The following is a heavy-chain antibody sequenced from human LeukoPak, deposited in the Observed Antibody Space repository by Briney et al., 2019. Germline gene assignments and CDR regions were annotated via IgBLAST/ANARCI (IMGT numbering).Heavy chain of an antibody. CDR3: ARGSRDAFDI. Sequence: GALVKVSCKASGGTFSSYAISWVRQAPGQGLEWMGGIIPIFGTANYAQKFQGRVTITTDESTSTAYMELSSLRSEDTAVYYCARGSRDAFDIWGQGTMVTVSS. CDR1: GGTFSSYA. J-gene: IGHJ3*02. V-gene: IGHV1-69*05. CDR2: IIPIFGTA.